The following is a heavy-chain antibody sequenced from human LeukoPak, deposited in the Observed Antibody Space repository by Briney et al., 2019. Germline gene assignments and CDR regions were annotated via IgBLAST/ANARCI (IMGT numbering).Heavy chain of an antibody. Sequence: SETLSLTCTVSGGSISSYYWSWIRQPPGKGLEWIGYIYYSGSTNYNPSLKSRVTMSVDTSKNQFSLKLSSVTAADTAVYDCARDELQWLPPYYYYYGMDVWGQGTTVTVSS. J-gene: IGHJ6*02. V-gene: IGHV4-59*01. CDR1: GGSISSYY. CDR2: IYYSGST. D-gene: IGHD6-19*01. CDR3: ARDELQWLPPYYYYYGMDV.